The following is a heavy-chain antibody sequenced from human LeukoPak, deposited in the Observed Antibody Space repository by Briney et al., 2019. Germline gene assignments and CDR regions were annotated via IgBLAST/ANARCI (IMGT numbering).Heavy chain of an antibody. CDR2: INDNGGTT. CDR1: GFTFSSYA. CDR3: VQGWYFEY. J-gene: IGHJ4*02. D-gene: IGHD6-13*01. Sequence: PGGSLRLSCSASGFTFSSYAMHWVRQAPGKGLEYVSGINDNGGTTYYADSVKGRFTISRDNSKNTLSLQMSSLRAEDTAVYYCVQGWYFEYWGQGIPVTVSS. V-gene: IGHV3-64D*09.